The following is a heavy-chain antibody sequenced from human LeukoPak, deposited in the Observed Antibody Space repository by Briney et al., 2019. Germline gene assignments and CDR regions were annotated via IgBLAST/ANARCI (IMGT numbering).Heavy chain of an antibody. CDR1: GDSISSGDYY. Sequence: SETLSLTCTVPGDSISSGDYYWSWIRQPAGKGLEWIGRISSSGSTNFNPSLKSRVTISVDTSKNQFSLKMSSVTAADTAVYFCARGGPPGYYYDYYMDVWGKGTTVTISS. CDR2: ISSSGST. V-gene: IGHV4-61*02. CDR3: ARGGPPGYYYDYYMDV. J-gene: IGHJ6*03.